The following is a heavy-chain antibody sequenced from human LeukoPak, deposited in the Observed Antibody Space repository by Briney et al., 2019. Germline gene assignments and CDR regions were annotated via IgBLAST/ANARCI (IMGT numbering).Heavy chain of an antibody. CDR1: GGTFSSYA. CDR2: IIPIFGTA. D-gene: IGHD1-14*01. Sequence: SVKVSCKASGGTFSSYAISWVRQAPGQGLEWTGGIIPIFGTANYAQKFQGRVTITTDESTSTAYMELSSLRSEDTAVYYCARDLPDGWFDPWGQGTLVTVSS. CDR3: ARDLPDGWFDP. J-gene: IGHJ5*02. V-gene: IGHV1-69*05.